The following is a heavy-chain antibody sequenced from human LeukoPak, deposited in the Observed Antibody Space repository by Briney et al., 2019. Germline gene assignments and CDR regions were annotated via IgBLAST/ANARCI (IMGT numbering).Heavy chain of an antibody. Sequence: GGSLRLSCAASGFTFDDYGMSWVRQAPGKGLEWVSGINWNGGSTGYADSVKGRFTISRDNAKNSLYLQMNSLRAEDAALYHCARGGAGYYDILTGYYSYYFDYWGQGTLVTVSS. J-gene: IGHJ4*02. CDR1: GFTFDDYG. V-gene: IGHV3-20*01. D-gene: IGHD3-9*01. CDR3: ARGGAGYYDILTGYYSYYFDY. CDR2: INWNGGST.